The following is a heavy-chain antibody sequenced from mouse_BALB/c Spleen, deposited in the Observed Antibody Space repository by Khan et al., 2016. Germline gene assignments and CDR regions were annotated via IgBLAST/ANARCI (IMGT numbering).Heavy chain of an antibody. V-gene: IGHV4-1*02. J-gene: IGHJ1*01. CDR2: INPASSTI. CDR1: GFDFSRYW. Sequence: EVQLLESGGGLVQPGGSLKLSCAASGFDFSRYWMRWVRQAQGKGLEWIGEINPASSTINYTPSLKDKFIISRDNAKNTLYLQMSIVRSEYTALYYCASSVWYFDVWSAGTTVTVSS. CDR3: ASSVWYFDV.